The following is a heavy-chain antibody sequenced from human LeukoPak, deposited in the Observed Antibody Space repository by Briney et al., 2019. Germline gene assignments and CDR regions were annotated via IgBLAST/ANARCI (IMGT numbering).Heavy chain of an antibody. CDR2: IWYDGSNK. Sequence: GGSLRLSCAASGFTFSSYGMHWVRQAPGKGLEWEAVIWYDGSNKYYADSVKGRFTISRDNSKNTLYLQMNSLRAEDTAVYYCAGTYCGGDCYYYYYYGMDVWGQGTTVTVSS. V-gene: IGHV3-33*01. J-gene: IGHJ6*02. CDR3: AGTYCGGDCYYYYYYGMDV. D-gene: IGHD2-21*02. CDR1: GFTFSSYG.